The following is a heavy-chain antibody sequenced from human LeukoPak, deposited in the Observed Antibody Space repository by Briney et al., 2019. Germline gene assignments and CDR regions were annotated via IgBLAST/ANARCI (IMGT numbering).Heavy chain of an antibody. CDR2: ITPIFGSA. J-gene: IGHJ4*02. Sequence: GASVKVSCKASGGTFSAYVISWLRQAPGQGLEWMGGITPIFGSATYAQKFQGRVTITADESTSTGYMELSSLRSEETAMYYCARAQLYWEYYFAYWGQGTLVTVSS. D-gene: IGHD2-8*02. CDR1: GGTFSAYV. V-gene: IGHV1-69*01. CDR3: ARAQLYWEYYFAY.